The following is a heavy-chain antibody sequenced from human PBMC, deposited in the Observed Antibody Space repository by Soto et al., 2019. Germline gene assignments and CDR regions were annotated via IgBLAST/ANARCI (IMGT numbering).Heavy chain of an antibody. CDR1: GFTFSSYA. CDR3: AKEALHLGELSLPRGDY. CDR2: ISGSGGST. J-gene: IGHJ4*02. V-gene: IGHV3-23*01. Sequence: GGSLRLSCAASGFTFSSYAMSWVRQAPGKGLEWVSAISGSGGSTYYADSVKGRFTISRDNSKNTLYLQMNSLRAEDTAVYYCAKEALHLGELSLPRGDYWGQGTLVTVSS. D-gene: IGHD3-16*02.